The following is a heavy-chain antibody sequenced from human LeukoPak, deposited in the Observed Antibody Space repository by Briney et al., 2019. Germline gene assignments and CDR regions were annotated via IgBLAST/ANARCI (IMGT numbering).Heavy chain of an antibody. CDR3: ARDGEPRYWGSGYYYGMDV. CDR1: GFTFSTYA. Sequence: GGSLRLSCAASGFTFSTYAMNWVRQAPGKGLEWVSSLSGSASSTYYADSVKGRFTISRDNSKNTLFLQMNSLRADDTAVYYCARDGEPRYWGSGYYYGMDVWGQGTTVTVSS. J-gene: IGHJ6*02. CDR2: LSGSASST. V-gene: IGHV3-23*01. D-gene: IGHD7-27*01.